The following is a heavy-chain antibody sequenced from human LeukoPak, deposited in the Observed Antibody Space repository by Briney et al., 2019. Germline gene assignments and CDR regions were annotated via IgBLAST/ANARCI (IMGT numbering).Heavy chain of an antibody. Sequence: GASVKVSCKASGYTFASYDINWVRQAPGQGLEWMGWMNPNSGNTGYAQKFQGRVTITMNTSISTAYMELSSLTSEDTAVYYCARGPYTHYDSSGDYYNWFDPWGQGTLVTVSS. D-gene: IGHD3-22*01. V-gene: IGHV1-8*03. CDR2: MNPNSGNT. CDR3: ARGPYTHYDSSGDYYNWFDP. J-gene: IGHJ5*02. CDR1: GYTFASYD.